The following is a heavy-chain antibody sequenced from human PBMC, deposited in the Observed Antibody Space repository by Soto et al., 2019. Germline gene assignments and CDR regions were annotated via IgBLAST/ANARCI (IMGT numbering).Heavy chain of an antibody. J-gene: IGHJ6*02. Sequence: GGSLRLSCAASGFAFSSYGMHWVRQAPGKGLEWVAVISYDGSSKYYADSVKGRFTISRDNSKNTLYLQMNSLRAEDTAVYYCANSRRAAPSWYYYGMDVWGQGTTVTVSS. CDR2: ISYDGSSK. V-gene: IGHV3-30*18. D-gene: IGHD6-6*01. CDR1: GFAFSSYG. CDR3: ANSRRAAPSWYYYGMDV.